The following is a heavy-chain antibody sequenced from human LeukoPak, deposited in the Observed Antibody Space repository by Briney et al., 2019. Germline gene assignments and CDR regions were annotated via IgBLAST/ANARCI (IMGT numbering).Heavy chain of an antibody. V-gene: IGHV3-53*05. CDR2: IYSGGST. Sequence: GGSLRLSCAASGFTVSSNYMSWVRQAPGKGLEWVSVIYSGGSTYYADSVKGRFTISRDNSKNTLYLQINSLRPDDTAVYYCAGGGGDYNPFDYWGQGTLVTVSS. CDR1: GFTVSSNY. J-gene: IGHJ4*02. CDR3: AGGGGDYNPFDY. D-gene: IGHD4-17*01.